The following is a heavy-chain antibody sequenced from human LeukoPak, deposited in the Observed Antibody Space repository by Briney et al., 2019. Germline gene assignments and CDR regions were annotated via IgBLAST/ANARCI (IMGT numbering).Heavy chain of an antibody. CDR3: AREGCSSTSCYRLGY. J-gene: IGHJ4*02. CDR2: INHSVST. Sequence: SETLSLTCAVYGGSFSGYYWSWIRLPPGKGLEWIGEINHSVSTNYNPSLKSRVTISVDTSKNQFSLKLSSVTAADTAVYYCAREGCSSTSCYRLGYWGQGTLVTVSS. V-gene: IGHV4-34*01. D-gene: IGHD2-2*01. CDR1: GGSFSGYY.